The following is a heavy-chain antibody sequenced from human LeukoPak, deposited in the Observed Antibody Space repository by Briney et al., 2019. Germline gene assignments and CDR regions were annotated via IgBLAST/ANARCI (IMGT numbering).Heavy chain of an antibody. CDR3: ARGISGYDS. D-gene: IGHD5-12*01. CDR2: INPDSGGT. Sequence: GASVKVSCKASGYTFTAYYMHWVRQAPGQGLEWMGWINPDSGGTKYAQKFQDRVTMTRDTSINTAYMELNSLIYDDTVVYYCARGISGYDSWGQGTQVTVSS. CDR1: GYTFTAYY. J-gene: IGHJ4*02. V-gene: IGHV1-2*02.